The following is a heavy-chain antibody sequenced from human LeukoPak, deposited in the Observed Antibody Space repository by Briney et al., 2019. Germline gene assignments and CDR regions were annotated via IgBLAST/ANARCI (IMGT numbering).Heavy chain of an antibody. Sequence: SETLSLTCAVYGGSFSGYYWSWIRQPPGKGLEWIGEINHSGSTNYNPSLKSRVTISVDTSKNQFSLKLSSVTAADTAVYYCAIDPRQTDWGAFDIWGQGTMVTVSS. J-gene: IGHJ3*02. CDR3: AIDPRQTDWGAFDI. D-gene: IGHD3/OR15-3a*01. V-gene: IGHV4-34*01. CDR2: INHSGST. CDR1: GGSFSGYY.